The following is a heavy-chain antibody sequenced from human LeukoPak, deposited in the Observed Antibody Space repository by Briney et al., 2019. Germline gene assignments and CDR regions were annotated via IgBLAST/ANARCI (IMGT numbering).Heavy chain of an antibody. CDR3: AKSRYGSGSYRAPSEYFQH. V-gene: IGHV3-30*18. CDR2: ISYDGSNK. D-gene: IGHD3-10*01. J-gene: IGHJ1*01. Sequence: GRSLRLSCAASGFTFSSYGMHWVRQAPGKGLEWVAVISYDGSNKYYADSVKGRFTISRDNSKNTLYLQMNSLRVEDTAVYYCAKSRYGSGSYRAPSEYFQHWGQGTLVTVSS. CDR1: GFTFSSYG.